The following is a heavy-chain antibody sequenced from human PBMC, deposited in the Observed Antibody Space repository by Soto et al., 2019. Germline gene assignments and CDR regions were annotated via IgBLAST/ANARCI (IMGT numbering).Heavy chain of an antibody. J-gene: IGHJ4*02. Sequence: SETLSLTCAVSGYSISSGYYWGLIRQPPGKGLEWIGSIYHSGSTYYNPSLKSRVTISVDTSKNQFSLKLSSVTAAATAVSYFTRRTLEMATITQYEFVSWGQGTLVTVSS. CDR2: IYHSGST. V-gene: IGHV4-38-2*01. CDR3: TRRTLEMATITQYEFVS. CDR1: GYSISSGYY. D-gene: IGHD5-12*01.